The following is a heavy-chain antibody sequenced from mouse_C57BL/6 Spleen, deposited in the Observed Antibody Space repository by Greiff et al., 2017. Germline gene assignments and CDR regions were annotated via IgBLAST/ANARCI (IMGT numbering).Heavy chain of an antibody. Sequence: EVKVVESGGGLVKPGGSLKLSCAASGFTFSSYAMSWVRQTPEKRLEWVATISDGGSYTYYPDNVKGRFTISRDNAKNNLYLQMSHLKSEDTAMYYCARVLLRYQLTFDYWGQGTTLTVSS. CDR3: ARVLLRYQLTFDY. CDR2: ISDGGSYT. V-gene: IGHV5-4*03. D-gene: IGHD1-1*01. J-gene: IGHJ2*01. CDR1: GFTFSSYA.